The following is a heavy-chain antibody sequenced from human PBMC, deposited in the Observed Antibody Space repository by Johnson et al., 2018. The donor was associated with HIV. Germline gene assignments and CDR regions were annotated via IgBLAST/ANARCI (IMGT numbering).Heavy chain of an antibody. Sequence: QVQLVESGGGVVQPGRSLRLSCAASGFTFSSYAMHWVRQAPGKGLEWVAVISYDGSNKYYADSVKVRFTISRYNCKHTLYLQLNSLRAEDTAVYYCAREKQNYYDSSGYAFDIWGQGTMVTVSS. CDR2: ISYDGSNK. CDR1: GFTFSSYA. V-gene: IGHV3-30-3*01. J-gene: IGHJ3*02. CDR3: AREKQNYYDSSGYAFDI. D-gene: IGHD3-22*01.